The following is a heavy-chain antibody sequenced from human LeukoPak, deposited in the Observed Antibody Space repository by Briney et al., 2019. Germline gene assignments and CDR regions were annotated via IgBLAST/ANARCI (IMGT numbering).Heavy chain of an antibody. J-gene: IGHJ4*02. D-gene: IGHD4/OR15-4a*01. CDR3: ARQNDYMSGAFDY. Sequence: GESLKISCKGSGHDFPTYWIGWVRQMPGKGLEWMGIIYPGDSDTRYSPSFQGQVTISADKSISTAYLQWSSLKASDTAIYYCARQNDYMSGAFDYWGQGTLVTVPS. CDR2: IYPGDSDT. CDR1: GHDFPTYW. V-gene: IGHV5-51*01.